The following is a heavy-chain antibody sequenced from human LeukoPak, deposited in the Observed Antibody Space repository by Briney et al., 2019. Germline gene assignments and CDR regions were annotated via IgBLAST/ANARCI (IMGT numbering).Heavy chain of an antibody. D-gene: IGHD3-9*01. J-gene: IGHJ4*02. CDR2: ISGSGGST. Sequence: GGALRLSCAASRFTFSSDAMSWVRQAPGKGLEWVSPISGSGGSTYYADSVKDRFTISRDNSKNTLYRKMNSVRAEDTAVYYCAKDLTPYYDILTGPEVYFDYWGQGTLVTVSS. CDR1: RFTFSSDA. V-gene: IGHV3-23*01. CDR3: AKDLTPYYDILTGPEVYFDY.